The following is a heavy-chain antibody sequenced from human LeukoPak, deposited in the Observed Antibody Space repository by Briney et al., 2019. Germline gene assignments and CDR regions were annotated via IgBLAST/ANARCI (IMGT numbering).Heavy chain of an antibody. J-gene: IGHJ4*02. CDR2: IKQDGSEK. CDR3: ARGDYDFWSGYYRYYFAY. V-gene: IGHV3-7*01. Sequence: PGGSLRLSCAASGFTFSSYWMSWVRQAPGKGLEWVANIKQDGSEKYYVDSVKGRFTISRDNAKNSLYLQMNSLRAEDTAVYYCARGDYDFWSGYYRYYFAYWGQGTLVTVSS. D-gene: IGHD3-3*01. CDR1: GFTFSSYW.